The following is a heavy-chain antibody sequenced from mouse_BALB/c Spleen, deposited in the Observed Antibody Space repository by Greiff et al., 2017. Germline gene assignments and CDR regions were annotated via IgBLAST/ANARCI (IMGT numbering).Heavy chain of an antibody. Sequence: EVQGVESGGGLVQPGGSMKLSCVASGFTFSNYWMNWVRQSPEKGLEWVAEIRLKSNNYATHYAESVKGRFTISRDDSKSSVYLQMNNLRAEDTGIYYCTREVRYYAMDYWGQGTSVTVSS. V-gene: IGHV6-6*02. CDR1: GFTFSNYW. CDR3: TREVRYYAMDY. CDR2: IRLKSNNYAT. D-gene: IGHD2-14*01. J-gene: IGHJ4*01.